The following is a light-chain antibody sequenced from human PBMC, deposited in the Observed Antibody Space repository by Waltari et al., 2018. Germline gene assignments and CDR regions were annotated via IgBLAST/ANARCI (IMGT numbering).Light chain of an antibody. Sequence: EIVMTQSPDTLSVSPGERATLPCRASQSVTSNLAWYQQKPGQAPRLVIYGASTRATGIPARFSGSGSGTDFTLTISSLQSGDFAVYYCQQYNNWPPVTFGQGTKVEIK. V-gene: IGKV3-15*01. CDR3: QQYNNWPPVT. CDR2: GAS. J-gene: IGKJ2*01. CDR1: QSVTSN.